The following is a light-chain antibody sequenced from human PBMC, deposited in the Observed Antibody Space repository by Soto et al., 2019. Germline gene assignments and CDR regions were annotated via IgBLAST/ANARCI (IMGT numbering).Light chain of an antibody. CDR2: KTS. Sequence: DLQMTQSPSALSASVGDRVTITCRASESIRGWLAWYQQKPGKPPKLLIYKTSTLESGVPSRFSGSGSGTEFTLTISSLQYDDFATYYCQQYHLFWTFGQGTKVDVK. CDR3: QQYHLFWT. V-gene: IGKV1-5*03. J-gene: IGKJ1*01. CDR1: ESIRGW.